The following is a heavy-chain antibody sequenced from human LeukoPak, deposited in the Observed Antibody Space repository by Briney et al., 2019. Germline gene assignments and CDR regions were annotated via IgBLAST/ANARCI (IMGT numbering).Heavy chain of an antibody. CDR1: GFTFSSYA. CDR3: ARDHYYGSGSYPFDY. CDR2: ISGSGGST. V-gene: IGHV3-23*01. D-gene: IGHD3-10*01. J-gene: IGHJ4*02. Sequence: GGSLRLSCAATGFTFSSYAMSWVRQAPGKGLEWVSAISGSGGSTYYADSVKGRFTISRDNAKNSLYLQMNSLRAEDTAVYYCARDHYYGSGSYPFDYWGQGTLVTVSS.